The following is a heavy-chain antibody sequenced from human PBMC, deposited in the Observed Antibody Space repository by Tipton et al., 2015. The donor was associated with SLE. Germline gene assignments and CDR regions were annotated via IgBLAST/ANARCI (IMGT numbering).Heavy chain of an antibody. V-gene: IGHV1-2*02. CDR2: INPNSGGT. J-gene: IGHJ1*01. Sequence: QLVQSGAEVKKPGASVKVSCKASGYTFTGYYMHWVRQAPGQGLEWMGWINPNSGGTNYAQKFQGRVTMTRDTSISTAYMELSRLRSDDTAVYYCARAYCSSTSCSDRGYFKHWGQGTLVTVSS. CDR3: ARAYCSSTSCSDRGYFKH. CDR1: GYTFTGYY. D-gene: IGHD2-2*01.